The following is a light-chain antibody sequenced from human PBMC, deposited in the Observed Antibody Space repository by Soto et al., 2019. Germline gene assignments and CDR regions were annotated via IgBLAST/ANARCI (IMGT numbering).Light chain of an antibody. CDR2: GAS. CDR1: QSVSSN. CDR3: QQYNNWPPYT. J-gene: IGKJ2*01. Sequence: EIGMTQSPATLSVSPGERATLSCRASQSVSSNLAWYQQKHGQAPRLLTYGASTRATGIPTRFSDSGSGTEFTLTTSSLESEDFAGYYCQQYNNWPPYTFGQGTKLEIK. V-gene: IGKV3-15*01.